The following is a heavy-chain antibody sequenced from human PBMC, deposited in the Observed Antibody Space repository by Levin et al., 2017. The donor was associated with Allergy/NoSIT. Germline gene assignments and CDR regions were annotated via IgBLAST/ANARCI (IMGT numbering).Heavy chain of an antibody. CDR1: GGSISSSSYY. J-gene: IGHJ4*02. D-gene: IGHD3-9*01. CDR3: ARMGERYTHFGFDS. V-gene: IGHV4-39*01. CDR2: IYYSGSA. Sequence: SETLSLTCTVSGGSISSSSYYWGWTRQPPGKGLEWIGSIYYSGSAYYNPDIKSRVTISVDTSKNQISLKLTSVTAADTAVYYCARMGERYTHFGFDSWGQGILVTVSS.